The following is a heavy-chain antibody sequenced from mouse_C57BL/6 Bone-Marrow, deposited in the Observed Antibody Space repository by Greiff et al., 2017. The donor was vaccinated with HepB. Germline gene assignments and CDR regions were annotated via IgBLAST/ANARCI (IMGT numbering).Heavy chain of an antibody. Sequence: VQLKQSGAELVRPGASVKLSCTASGFNIKDDYMHWVKQRPEQGLEWIGWIDPENGDTEYASKFQGKATITADTSSNTAYLQLSSQTSEDTAVYYCTTSYHFFDYWGQGTTLTVSS. CDR3: TTSYHFFDY. CDR1: GFNIKDDY. CDR2: IDPENGDT. J-gene: IGHJ2*01. V-gene: IGHV14-4*01.